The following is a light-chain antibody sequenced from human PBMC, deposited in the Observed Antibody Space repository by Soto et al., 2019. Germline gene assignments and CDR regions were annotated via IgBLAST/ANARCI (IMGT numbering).Light chain of an antibody. CDR2: GNT. V-gene: IGLV1-40*01. J-gene: IGLJ3*02. CDR1: SSNIGAGYD. Sequence: QAVVTQPPSVSGAPGQRVTISCTGSSSNIGAGYDVHWYQLLPGTAPKLLIYGNTNRPSGVPDRFSGSKSGTSASLAITGLQVEDEADYYCQSYDSSLSGVVFGGGTKLTVL. CDR3: QSYDSSLSGVV.